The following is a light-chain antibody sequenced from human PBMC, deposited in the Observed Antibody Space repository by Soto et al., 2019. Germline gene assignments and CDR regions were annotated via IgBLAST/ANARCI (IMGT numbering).Light chain of an antibody. Sequence: QSVLTQPASVSGSPGQSITISCTVTSSDVGSYNLVSWYQQHPGKAPKFMIYEGTKRPSGVSSRFSGSQSGNTASLTISGLQAEDEADYYCCSYAGSSTSYVFGTGTKVT. CDR1: SSDVGSYNL. V-gene: IGLV2-23*01. J-gene: IGLJ1*01. CDR3: CSYAGSSTSYV. CDR2: EGT.